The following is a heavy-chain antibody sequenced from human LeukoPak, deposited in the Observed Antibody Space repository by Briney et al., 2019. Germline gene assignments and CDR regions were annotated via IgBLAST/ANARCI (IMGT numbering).Heavy chain of an antibody. Sequence: PSETLSLTCAVYGGSFSGYYWSWIRQPPGKGLEWIGEINHSGSTNYNPSLKSRVTISVDTSKNQFSLKLSSVTAADTAVYYCARWKSGNPEDIVVVPAAYYYGMTSGAKGPRSPSP. CDR3: ARWKSGNPEDIVVVPAAYYYGMTS. D-gene: IGHD2-2*01. V-gene: IGHV4-34*01. J-gene: IGHJ6*02. CDR2: INHSGST. CDR1: GGSFSGYY.